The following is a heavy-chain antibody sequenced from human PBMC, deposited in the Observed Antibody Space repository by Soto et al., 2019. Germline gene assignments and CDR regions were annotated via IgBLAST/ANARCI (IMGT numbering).Heavy chain of an antibody. V-gene: IGHV4-30-2*01. CDR1: GDSIRSGGYS. J-gene: IGHJ4*02. D-gene: IGHD2-2*01. CDR3: ARGRLLPAVNFDF. CDR2: IYHSGSA. Sequence: SETLSLTCAVSGDSIRSGGYSWNWIRQPPGKGLEWIGCIYHSGSASYNPSLKSRVTISVDGSKNHFSLQLTSVTAADTAVYYCARGRLLPAVNFDFWGQGALVTVSS.